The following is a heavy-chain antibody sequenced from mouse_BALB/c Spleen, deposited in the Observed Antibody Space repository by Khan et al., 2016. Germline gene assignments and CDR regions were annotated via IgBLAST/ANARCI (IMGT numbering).Heavy chain of an antibody. Sequence: VQLKQSGAELVKPGASVKLSCTTSGFNIKDTYMHWVKQRPEQGLEWIGRIDPANGNTKYDPKFQGKATITADTSSNTAYLQLSSLTSEDTAVCYWASSVLRFAYWGQGTTLTVSS. CDR1: GFNIKDTY. CDR2: IDPANGNT. V-gene: IGHV14-3*02. J-gene: IGHJ2*01. CDR3: ASSVLRFAY.